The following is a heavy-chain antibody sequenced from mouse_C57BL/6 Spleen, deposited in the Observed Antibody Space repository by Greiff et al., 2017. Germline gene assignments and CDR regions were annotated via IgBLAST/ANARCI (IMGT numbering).Heavy chain of an antibody. CDR1: GYTFTSYW. J-gene: IGHJ3*01. Sequence: QVQLQQPGAELVKPGASVKLSCKASGYTFTSYWLQWVKQRPGQGLEWIGEIDPSDSYTNYNQKFKGKATLTVDTSSSTAYMQLSSLTSEDSAVDYCARPPAAQATSFAYWGQGTLVTVSA. CDR3: ARPPAAQATSFAY. V-gene: IGHV1-50*01. CDR2: IDPSDSYT. D-gene: IGHD3-2*02.